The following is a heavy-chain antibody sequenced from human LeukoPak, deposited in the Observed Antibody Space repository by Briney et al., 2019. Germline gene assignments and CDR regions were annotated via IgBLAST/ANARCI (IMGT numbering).Heavy chain of an antibody. CDR1: GGTFSSYA. Sequence: SVKVSCKASGGTFSSYAISWVRQAPGQGLEWMGGIIPIFGTANYAQKFQGRVTITADESTSTAYMELSSLRSEDTAVYYCATRRITIFGVVKEDAFDIWGQGTMVTVSS. J-gene: IGHJ3*02. CDR3: ATRRITIFGVVKEDAFDI. V-gene: IGHV1-69*13. D-gene: IGHD3-3*01. CDR2: IIPIFGTA.